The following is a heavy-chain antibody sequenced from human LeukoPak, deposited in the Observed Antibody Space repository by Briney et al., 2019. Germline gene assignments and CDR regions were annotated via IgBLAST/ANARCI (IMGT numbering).Heavy chain of an antibody. CDR1: GHTFTNHD. Sequence: ASVKVSCKSSGHTFTNHDTSWERLAPGQGLEWMGWISTNNGNTNYAQKLQGSVTMTTDTSASTAYMELRSLRSDDTAVDYCARYFYDSLGYGHFDPWGQGTLVTVSS. D-gene: IGHD3-22*01. CDR2: ISTNNGNT. V-gene: IGHV1-18*01. J-gene: IGHJ5*02. CDR3: ARYFYDSLGYGHFDP.